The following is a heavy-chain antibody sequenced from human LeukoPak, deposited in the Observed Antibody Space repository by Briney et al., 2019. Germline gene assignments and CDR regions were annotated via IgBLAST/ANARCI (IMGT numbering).Heavy chain of an antibody. CDR2: ISAYNGNT. V-gene: IGHV1-18*01. Sequence: ASVKVSCKASGYTFTSYGISWVRQAPGQGLEWMGCISAYNGNTNYAQKLQGRVTMTTDTSTSTAYMELRSLRSDDTAVYYCARGRPRDGYNYAHFDYWGQGTLVTVSS. J-gene: IGHJ4*02. CDR1: GYTFTSYG. CDR3: ARGRPRDGYNYAHFDY. D-gene: IGHD5-24*01.